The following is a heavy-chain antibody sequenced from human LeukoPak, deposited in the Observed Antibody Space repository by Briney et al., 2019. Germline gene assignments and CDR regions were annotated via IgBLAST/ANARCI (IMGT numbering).Heavy chain of an antibody. CDR2: ISGSGGST. V-gene: IGHV3-23*01. Sequence: GGSLRLSCAASGFTFSSYAMSWVRQAPGKGLEWVSAISGSGGSTYYADSVKGRFTISRDNSKKTLYLQMNSLRAEDTAVYYCARDPSNKSGWYRADNWGQGTLVTVSS. J-gene: IGHJ4*02. CDR3: ARDPSNKSGWYRADN. D-gene: IGHD6-19*01. CDR1: GFTFSSYA.